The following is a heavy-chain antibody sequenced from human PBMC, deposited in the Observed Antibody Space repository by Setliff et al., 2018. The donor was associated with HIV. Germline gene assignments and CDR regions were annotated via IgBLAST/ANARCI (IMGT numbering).Heavy chain of an antibody. D-gene: IGHD3-3*01. CDR3: ATLPQGYDYFDY. J-gene: IGHJ4*01. CDR1: RHSISNGYY. V-gene: IGHV4-38-2*01. Sequence: SETLSLTCSVFRHSISNGYYWGWIRQPPGKGLEWIGSIYHSGITNYNPSLQSRVTISIDTTKKQLFLRVRSVTAADTAVYYCATLPQGYDYFDYWGHGTLVTVSS. CDR2: IYHSGIT.